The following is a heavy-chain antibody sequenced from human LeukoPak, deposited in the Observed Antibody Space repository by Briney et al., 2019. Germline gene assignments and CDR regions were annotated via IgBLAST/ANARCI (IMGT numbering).Heavy chain of an antibody. CDR2: IIPILGIA. J-gene: IGHJ4*02. V-gene: IGHV1-69*04. D-gene: IGHD6-19*01. CDR3: ARSERLGIAVVYFDY. Sequence: SVKVSCKASGGTFGSYAISWVRQAPGQGLEWMGRIIPILGIANYAQKFQGRVTITADKSTSTAYMELSSLRSEDTAVYYCARSERLGIAVVYFDYWGQGTLVTVSS. CDR1: GGTFGSYA.